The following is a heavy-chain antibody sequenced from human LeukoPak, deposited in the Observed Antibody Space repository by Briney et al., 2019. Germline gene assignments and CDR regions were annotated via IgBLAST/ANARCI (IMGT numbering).Heavy chain of an antibody. D-gene: IGHD6-19*01. Sequence: GGSLRLSCAASGFTFSSYAMSWVRQAPGKGLEWVSAVSGNVISTYYADSVKGRFTISRDNSKNTLYLQMNSLRAEDTAVYYCAKDLAYSSGRYDQDWFDPWGQGTLVTVSS. CDR3: AKDLAYSSGRYDQDWFDP. J-gene: IGHJ5*02. V-gene: IGHV3-23*01. CDR2: VSGNVIST. CDR1: GFTFSSYA.